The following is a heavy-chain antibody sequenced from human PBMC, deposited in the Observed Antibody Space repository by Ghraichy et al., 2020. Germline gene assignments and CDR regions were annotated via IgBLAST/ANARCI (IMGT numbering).Heavy chain of an antibody. CDR1: GFTFSSYW. Sequence: GGSLRLSCAASGFTFSSYWMHWVRQAPGKGLVSVSGINTDGTDTKYADSVKGRFTISRDNAKNTVYLQMNSLRAEDTALYYCARGGVPSAAYWGQGTLVTVSS. J-gene: IGHJ4*02. CDR2: INTDGTDT. V-gene: IGHV3-74*03. CDR3: ARGGVPSAAY. D-gene: IGHD2-2*01.